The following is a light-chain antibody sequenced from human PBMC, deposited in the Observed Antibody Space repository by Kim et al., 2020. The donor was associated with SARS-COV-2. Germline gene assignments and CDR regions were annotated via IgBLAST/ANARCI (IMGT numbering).Light chain of an antibody. J-gene: IGKJ4*01. Sequence: DIQMTQSPSSLSASVGDRVTITCRASQGITTSLAWFQQKPGKAPKSLIYAASNLQSGVPSKFSGSGSGTDFTLTINTLQPEDFATYYCQQYYNYPLPSGGGTKVDIK. CDR2: AAS. CDR1: QGITTS. CDR3: QQYYNYPLP. V-gene: IGKV1-16*02.